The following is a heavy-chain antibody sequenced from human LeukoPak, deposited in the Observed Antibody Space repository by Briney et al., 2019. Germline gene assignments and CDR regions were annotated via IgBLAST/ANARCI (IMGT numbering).Heavy chain of an antibody. J-gene: IGHJ6*03. Sequence: ASVKVSCKASGYTFTGYYMHWVRQAPGQGLEWMGWINPNSGGTNYAQKFQGRVTMTRDTSISTAYMELSRLRSDDTAVYYCARETRVVIETNYYYYYMDVWGKGTTVTVSS. CDR1: GYTFTGYY. CDR3: ARETRVVIETNYYYYYMDV. CDR2: INPNSGGT. V-gene: IGHV1-2*02. D-gene: IGHD3-3*01.